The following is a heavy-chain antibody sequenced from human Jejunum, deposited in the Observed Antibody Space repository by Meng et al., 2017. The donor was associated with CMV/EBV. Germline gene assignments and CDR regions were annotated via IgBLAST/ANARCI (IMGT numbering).Heavy chain of an antibody. D-gene: IGHD3-10*01. J-gene: IGHJ4*03. CDR3: THYFGSGNQPTGGFHF. V-gene: IGHV3-48*03. CDR1: FTFSRHD. Sequence: FTFSRHDMSWVPQAPGRGLEWVSYISSSGSVRHYADSEMGRFTVSRDNAKNLLYLQMNSLRAEDTAVYYCTHYFGSGNQPTGGFHFWGQGTVVTVSS. CDR2: ISSSGSVR.